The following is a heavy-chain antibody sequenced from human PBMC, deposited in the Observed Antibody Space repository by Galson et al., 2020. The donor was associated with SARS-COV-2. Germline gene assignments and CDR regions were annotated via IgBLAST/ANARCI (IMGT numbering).Heavy chain of an antibody. CDR1: GFTFSSYA. CDR2: ISYDGSNK. CDR3: ASPKSGSYFSWFDP. V-gene: IGHV3-30*01. D-gene: IGHD1-26*01. Sequence: SCAASGFTFSSYAMHWVRQAPGKGLEWVAVISYDGSNKYYADSVKGRFTISRDNSKNTLYLQMNSLRAEDTAVYYCASPKSGSYFSWFDPWGQGTLVTVSS. J-gene: IGHJ5*02.